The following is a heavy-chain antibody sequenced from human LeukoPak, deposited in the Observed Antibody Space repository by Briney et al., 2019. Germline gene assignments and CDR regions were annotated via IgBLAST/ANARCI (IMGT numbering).Heavy chain of an antibody. CDR2: ISSSSSYI. CDR1: GFTFSSYS. Sequence: GGSLRLSCAASGFTFSSYSMNWVRQAPGKGLEWVSSISSSSSYIYYADSVKGRFTISRDNAKNSLYLQMNSLRAEDTAVYYCASRVVTATFDAFDIWGQGTMVTVSS. V-gene: IGHV3-21*01. J-gene: IGHJ3*02. D-gene: IGHD2-21*02. CDR3: ASRVVTATFDAFDI.